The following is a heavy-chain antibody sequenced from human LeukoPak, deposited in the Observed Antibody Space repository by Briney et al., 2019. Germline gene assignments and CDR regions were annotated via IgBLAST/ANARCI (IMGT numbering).Heavy chain of an antibody. CDR1: AFTFSTYD. Sequence: GSTLRLSCAASAFTFSTYDMNWVRQAPAKGLEWVSTIGGGGPTTDYADSVKDRFTISRDNSKNTLYLQMNSLRAEDTAVYFCARGFLGGTDQYFDSWGQGTLVTVSS. D-gene: IGHD6-19*01. J-gene: IGHJ4*02. CDR3: ARGFLGGTDQYFDS. V-gene: IGHV3-23*01. CDR2: IGGGGPTT.